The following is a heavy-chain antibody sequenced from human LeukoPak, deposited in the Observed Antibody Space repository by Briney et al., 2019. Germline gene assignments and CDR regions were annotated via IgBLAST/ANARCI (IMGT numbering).Heavy chain of an antibody. Sequence: PSETLSLTCTVSGGSISSYYWSWIRQPPGKGLEWIGYIYTSGSTNYNPSLKSRVTISVDTSKNQFSLKLSSVTAADTAVYYCARYCSSTSCYGFDPWGQGTLVTVSS. CDR2: IYTSGST. V-gene: IGHV4-4*09. J-gene: IGHJ5*02. CDR3: ARYCSSTSCYGFDP. D-gene: IGHD2-2*01. CDR1: GGSISSYY.